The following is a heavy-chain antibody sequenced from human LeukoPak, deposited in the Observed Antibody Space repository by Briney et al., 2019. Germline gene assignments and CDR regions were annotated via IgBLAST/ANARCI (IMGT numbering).Heavy chain of an antibody. CDR2: IKQDGSEK. CDR3: ARDIEYSSDVDY. V-gene: IGHV3-7*04. Sequence: RLSLRPSWLAPGFPFTNKWMRWVRQTTGKGLEWVANIKQDGSEKYYVDSVKGRFTISRDNAKNSLHLQMNSLRAEDTAVYYCARDIEYSSDVDYWGQGTLVTVSS. J-gene: IGHJ4*02. D-gene: IGHD5-18*01. CDR1: GFPFTNKW.